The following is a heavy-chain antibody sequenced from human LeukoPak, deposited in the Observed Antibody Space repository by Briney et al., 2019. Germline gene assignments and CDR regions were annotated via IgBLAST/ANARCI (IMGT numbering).Heavy chain of an antibody. J-gene: IGHJ4*02. CDR3: ARNQQAYCGGDCYQYYFDY. D-gene: IGHD2-21*01. V-gene: IGHV1-8*03. CDR2: MNPYSGNT. Sequence: ASVKVSCKASGYTFTSYKINWVRQATGQGLEWMGWMNPYSGNTGYAQRFQGRVTITRNTSISTAYMELSSLTSQDTAVYYCARNQQAYCGGDCYQYYFDYWGQGTLVTVSS. CDR1: GYTFTSYK.